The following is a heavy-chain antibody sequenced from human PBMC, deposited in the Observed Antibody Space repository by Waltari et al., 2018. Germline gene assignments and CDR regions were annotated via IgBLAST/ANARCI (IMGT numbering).Heavy chain of an antibody. J-gene: IGHJ4*02. CDR1: GFSLSTSGVG. Sequence: QITLKESGPTLVKPTQTLTLTCTFSGFSLSTSGVGVGWIRQPPGKALEWLALIYWNDDKRYSPALKSRLTITKDTSKNQVVLTMTNMDPVDTATYYCAHSAGRLLWFGELLSHFDYWGQGTLVTVSS. CDR3: AHSAGRLLWFGELLSHFDY. D-gene: IGHD3-10*01. CDR2: IYWNDDK. V-gene: IGHV2-5*01.